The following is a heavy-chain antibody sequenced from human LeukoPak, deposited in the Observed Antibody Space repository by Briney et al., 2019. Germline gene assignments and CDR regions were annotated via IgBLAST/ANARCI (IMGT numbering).Heavy chain of an antibody. CDR3: AELGITMIGGV. CDR1: GFTVSSNY. J-gene: IGHJ6*04. D-gene: IGHD3-10*02. Sequence: GGSLRLSCAASGFTVSSNYMSWVRQAPGKGLEWVSVIYSGGSIYYADSVKGRFTISRDNAKNSLYLQMNSLRAEDTAVYYCAELGITMIGGVWGKGTTVTISS. V-gene: IGHV3-53*01. CDR2: IYSGGSI.